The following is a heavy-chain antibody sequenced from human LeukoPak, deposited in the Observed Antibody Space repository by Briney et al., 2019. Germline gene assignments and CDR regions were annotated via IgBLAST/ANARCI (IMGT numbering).Heavy chain of an antibody. J-gene: IGHJ4*02. Sequence: GGSLRLCCAASGFTFSSYGMHWFRQAPGKGLEWVAVISYDGSNKYYADSVKGRFTISRDNSKNTLYLQMNSLRAEDTAVYYCAKDNGGPPDYWGQGTLVTVSP. CDR1: GFTFSSYG. D-gene: IGHD2-8*01. CDR2: ISYDGSNK. CDR3: AKDNGGPPDY. V-gene: IGHV3-30*18.